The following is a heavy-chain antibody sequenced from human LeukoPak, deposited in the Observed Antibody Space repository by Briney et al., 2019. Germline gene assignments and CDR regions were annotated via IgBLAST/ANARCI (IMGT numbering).Heavy chain of an antibody. J-gene: IGHJ4*02. CDR3: ASSNGYHFFFDY. V-gene: IGHV3-21*04. D-gene: IGHD5-24*01. Sequence: GGSLRLSCAASGFTFSSYSMNWVRQAPGKGLGWVSSISSSSSYIYYADSVKGRFTISRDNSKNTLYLQMNTLRAEDTAVYYCASSNGYHFFFDYWGQGTLVTVSS. CDR1: GFTFSSYS. CDR2: ISSSSSYI.